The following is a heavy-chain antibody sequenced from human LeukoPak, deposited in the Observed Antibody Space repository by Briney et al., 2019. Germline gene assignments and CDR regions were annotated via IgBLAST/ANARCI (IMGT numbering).Heavy chain of an antibody. Sequence: SETLSLTCGVSNYYISSGSYWSWIRQPPGKGLEWIGSIYHTGSAYYSSSLQSRVTISVDTSKNQFPVKLSSVTAADTAVYYCARANDRGGTSPLDYWGQGTLVTVSS. CDR2: IYHTGSA. CDR3: ARANDRGGTSPLDY. CDR1: NYYISSGSY. V-gene: IGHV4-38-2*01. J-gene: IGHJ4*02. D-gene: IGHD2-2*01.